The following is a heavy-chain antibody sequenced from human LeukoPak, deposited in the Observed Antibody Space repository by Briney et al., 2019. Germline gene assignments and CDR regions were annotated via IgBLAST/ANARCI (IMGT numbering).Heavy chain of an antibody. CDR1: GFTFSSYS. CDR2: ISSSSSYI. Sequence: GGSLRLSCAASGFTFSSYSMNWVRQAPGKGLEWVSSISSSSSYIYYADSVKGRFTISRDNAKNSLYLQMNSLRAEDTAVYYCARAIQGSGTPVRIDYWGQETLVTVSS. D-gene: IGHD2-2*01. J-gene: IGHJ4*02. V-gene: IGHV3-21*01. CDR3: ARAIQGSGTPVRIDY.